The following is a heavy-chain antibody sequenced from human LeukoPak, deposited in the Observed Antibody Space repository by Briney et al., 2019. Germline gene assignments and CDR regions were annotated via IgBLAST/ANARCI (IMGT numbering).Heavy chain of an antibody. CDR3: ARVPRAAAEGHLD. Sequence: GSLRLSCAASGFTFSSYSMNWVRQPPGKGLEWIGSIYYSGSTYYNPSLKSRVTISVDTSKNQFSLKLSSVTAADTAVYYCARVPRAAAEGHLDWGQGTLVTVSS. V-gene: IGHV4-39*07. CDR2: IYYSGST. J-gene: IGHJ4*02. D-gene: IGHD6-13*01. CDR1: GFTFSSYS.